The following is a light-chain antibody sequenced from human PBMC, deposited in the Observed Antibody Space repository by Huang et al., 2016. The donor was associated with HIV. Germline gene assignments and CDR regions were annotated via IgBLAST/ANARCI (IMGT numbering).Light chain of an antibody. J-gene: IGKJ4*01. CDR1: QSVDTY. CDR3: QQRSTWPPT. V-gene: IGKV3-11*01. Sequence: EIVLTQSPFTLSKSPGQRATLSCRASQSVDTYLAWYQQKPGQAPTLLIYDASNRAPGIPARFSGSGSGTDFTLTISSLEPDDFAVYFCQQRSTWPPTFGGGTTMEIK. CDR2: DAS.